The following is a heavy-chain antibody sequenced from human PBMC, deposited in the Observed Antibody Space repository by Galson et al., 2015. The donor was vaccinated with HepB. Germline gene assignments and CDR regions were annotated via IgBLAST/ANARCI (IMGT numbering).Heavy chain of an antibody. CDR1: GFTFSSCW. J-gene: IGHJ4*02. CDR3: ARFRQWLDHFYS. D-gene: IGHD6-19*01. V-gene: IGHV3-7*01. Sequence: SLRLSCAASGFTFSSCWMSWVRQAPGKGLEWVANIKQDGSDKYYVDSVKGRFTISRDNAKNSLYLQMNSLRAEDTAVYYCARFRQWLDHFYSRGQGTLVTVS. CDR2: IKQDGSDK.